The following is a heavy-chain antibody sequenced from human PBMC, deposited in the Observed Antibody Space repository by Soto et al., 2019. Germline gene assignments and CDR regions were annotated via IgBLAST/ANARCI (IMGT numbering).Heavy chain of an antibody. D-gene: IGHD3-10*01. CDR3: AKDRTMARGIRAFDI. J-gene: IGHJ3*02. CDR2: TSGSGDTT. Sequence: EVQLLESGGGLLQPGGSLRLSCAVSGFTFSNYGMSWVRQAPGKGLEWVSATSGSGDTTYYADSVKGRFTISRDNSKNTLYVQMNSLRAEDTAVYYCAKDRTMARGIRAFDIWGQGTTVTISS. V-gene: IGHV3-23*01. CDR1: GFTFSNYG.